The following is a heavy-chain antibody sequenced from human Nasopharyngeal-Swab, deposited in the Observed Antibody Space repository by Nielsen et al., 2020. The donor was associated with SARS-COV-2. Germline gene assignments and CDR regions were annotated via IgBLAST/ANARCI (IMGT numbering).Heavy chain of an antibody. CDR2: ISYDGSNK. CDR1: GFTFSSYA. J-gene: IGHJ6*02. V-gene: IGHV3-30*04. Sequence: GESLKISCAASGFTFSSYAMHWVRQAPGKGLEWVAVISYDGSNKYYADSVKGRFTISRDNSKNTLYLQMNSLRAEDTAVYYCARAPGIAAAGTAVDYYYYYGMDVWGQGTTVNVPS. CDR3: ARAPGIAAAGTAVDYYYYYGMDV. D-gene: IGHD6-13*01.